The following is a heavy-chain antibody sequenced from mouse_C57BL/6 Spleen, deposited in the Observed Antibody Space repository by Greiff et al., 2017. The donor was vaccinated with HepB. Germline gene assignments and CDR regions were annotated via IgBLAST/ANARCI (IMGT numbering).Heavy chain of an antibody. V-gene: IGHV1-26*01. CDR1: GYTFTDYY. J-gene: IGHJ3*01. Sequence: EVQLQQSGPELVKPGASVKISCKASGYTFTDYYMNWVKQSHGKSLEWIGDINPNNGGTSYNQKFKGKATLTVDKSSSTAYMELRSLTSEDSAVYYCARRYSKGTWLAYWGQGTLVTVSA. CDR2: INPNNGGT. CDR3: ARRYSKGTWLAY. D-gene: IGHD2-5*01.